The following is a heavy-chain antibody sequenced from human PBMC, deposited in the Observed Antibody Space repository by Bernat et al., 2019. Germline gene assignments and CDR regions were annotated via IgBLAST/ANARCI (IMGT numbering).Heavy chain of an antibody. CDR2: ISPNSGVT. CDR1: GYTFTIYN. CDR3: TGGGGTAHIDY. D-gene: IGHD1-14*01. Sequence: QVQMVQSGAEVKETGASVKVSCKAFGYTFTIYNFHWVRQAPGQGLEWMGWISPNSGVTNYAQKFQGRVTMTRDTSISTIYMELNGLTSDDTDLYYCTGGGGTAHIDYWGRGTLVTVSS. V-gene: IGHV1-2*02. J-gene: IGHJ4*02.